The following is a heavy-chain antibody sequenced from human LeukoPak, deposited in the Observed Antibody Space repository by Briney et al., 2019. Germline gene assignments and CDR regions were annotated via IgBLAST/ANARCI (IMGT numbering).Heavy chain of an antibody. CDR3: ARGAPPHYETYSQ. CDR2: ISAYNGNT. V-gene: IGHV1-18*01. Sequence: ASVKVSCKASGGTFSSYAISWVRQAPGQGLEWMGWISAYNGNTNYAQKLQGRVTMTTDTSTSTAYMELRSLRSDDTAVYYCARGAPPHYETYSQWGQGTLVTVSS. CDR1: GGTFSSYA. D-gene: IGHD4-17*01. J-gene: IGHJ4*02.